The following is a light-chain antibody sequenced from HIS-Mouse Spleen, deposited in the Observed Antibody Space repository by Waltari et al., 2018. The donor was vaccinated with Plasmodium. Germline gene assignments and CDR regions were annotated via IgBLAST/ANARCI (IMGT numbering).Light chain of an antibody. CDR3: YSTDSSGNHRV. CDR2: EDS. Sequence: SYELTQPPSVSVSPGQTARITCSGDALPKKYAYWYQQKSGQAPVLVIYEDSKRPSRIPERFSGSSSGTMATLTISGAQVEDEAEYYCYSTDSSGNHRVFGGGTKLTVL. J-gene: IGLJ3*02. V-gene: IGLV3-10*01. CDR1: ALPKKY.